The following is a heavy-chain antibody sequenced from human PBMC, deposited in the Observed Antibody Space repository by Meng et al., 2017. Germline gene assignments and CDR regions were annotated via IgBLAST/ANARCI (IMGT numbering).Heavy chain of an antibody. CDR1: GYTFTSYG. CDR3: ARAGIAVAGPDY. V-gene: IGHV1-18*01. CDR2: ISAYNGNT. Sequence: QVLLVQAGAGVRSPVHSVKGSCKASGYTFTSYGISLVRSAPGQGLEWMGWISAYNGNTNYAQKLQGRVTMTTDTSTSTAYMELRSLRSDDTAVYYCARAGIAVAGPDYWGQGTLVTVSS. J-gene: IGHJ4*02. D-gene: IGHD6-19*01.